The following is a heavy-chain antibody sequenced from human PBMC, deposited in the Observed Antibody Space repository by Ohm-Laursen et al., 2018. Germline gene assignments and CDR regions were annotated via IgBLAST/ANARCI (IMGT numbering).Heavy chain of an antibody. J-gene: IGHJ4*02. CDR2: ISVSGGTT. CDR3: AKVRDSSGAFFDY. D-gene: IGHD6-19*01. Sequence: LSLTCPPSGFTFSSYAMSWVRQAPGKGLEWVSFISVSGGTTYYRDSVKGRFTISRDTSKNTLSLQMSSLRAEDTAVYYRAKVRDSSGAFFDYWGQGTLVTVSS. CDR1: GFTFSSYA. V-gene: IGHV3-23*01.